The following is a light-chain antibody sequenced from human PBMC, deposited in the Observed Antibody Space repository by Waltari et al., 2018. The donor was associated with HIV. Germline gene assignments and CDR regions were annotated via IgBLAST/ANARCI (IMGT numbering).Light chain of an antibody. CDR2: EVS. Sequence: SALTQPPSASGSPGQSVTISCTGPSSDVGGSNYFPWYQQHPGKAPNLMIYEVSKRPSGVPERFSGSKSGNTASLTVSGLQAEDEADYYCSSYAGSNNYVFGTGTKVTVL. V-gene: IGLV2-8*01. J-gene: IGLJ1*01. CDR1: SSDVGGSNY. CDR3: SSYAGSNNYV.